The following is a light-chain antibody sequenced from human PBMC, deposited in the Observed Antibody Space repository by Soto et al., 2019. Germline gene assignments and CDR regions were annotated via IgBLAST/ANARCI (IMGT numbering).Light chain of an antibody. CDR2: GIS. CDR1: QSVNSN. V-gene: IGKV3D-15*01. J-gene: IGKJ5*01. CDR3: QQQGQWPST. Sequence: EIVMTQSPATLSVSPGERATLSCRASQSVNSNYLAWYQQKPGQAPRLLIYGISKRATDIPDRFSGSGSGKAFTLTISRLQPEELPNYYCQQQGQWPSTFGQGTR.